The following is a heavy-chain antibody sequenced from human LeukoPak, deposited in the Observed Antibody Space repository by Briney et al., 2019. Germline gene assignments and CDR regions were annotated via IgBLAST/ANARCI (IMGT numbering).Heavy chain of an antibody. CDR2: ISYDGSNK. V-gene: IGHV3-30-3*01. CDR1: GSTFSSYA. Sequence: AGGSLRLSCAASGSTFSSYAMHWVRQAPGKGLEWVAVISYDGSNKYYADSVKGRFTISRDNSKNTLYLQMNSLRAEDTAVYYCARVASIVVVPAAILDPGDYYGMDVWGQGTTVTVSS. D-gene: IGHD2-2*02. CDR3: ARVASIVVVPAAILDPGDYYGMDV. J-gene: IGHJ6*02.